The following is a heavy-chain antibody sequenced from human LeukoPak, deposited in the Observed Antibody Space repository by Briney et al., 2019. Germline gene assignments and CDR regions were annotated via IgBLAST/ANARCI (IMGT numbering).Heavy chain of an antibody. CDR3: ARAGLIVVPAAIGDTNWFDP. J-gene: IGHJ5*02. CDR2: INPSGGST. Sequence: GASVKVSCKASGYTFTSYYMHWVRQAPGQGLEWMGIINPSGGSTSYAQKFQGRVTMTRNTSTSTVYMELSSLRSEDTAVYYCARAGLIVVPAAIGDTNWFDPWGQGTLVTVSS. D-gene: IGHD2-2*02. CDR1: GYTFTSYY. V-gene: IGHV1-46*01.